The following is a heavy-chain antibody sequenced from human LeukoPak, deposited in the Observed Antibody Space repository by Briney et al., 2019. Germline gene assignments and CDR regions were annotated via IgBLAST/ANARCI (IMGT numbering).Heavy chain of an antibody. CDR2: IKQDGSEK. D-gene: IGHD3-16*01. J-gene: IGHJ4*02. CDR3: ARARGSRFYYFDY. V-gene: IGHV3-7*01. Sequence: PGESLRLSCAASGFTFSSYWMTWVRQAPGKGLEWVANIKQDGSEKYYVDSVKGRFTISRDNSKNTLYLQMNSLRAEDTAVYYCARARGSRFYYFDYWGQGTLVTVSS. CDR1: GFTFSSYW.